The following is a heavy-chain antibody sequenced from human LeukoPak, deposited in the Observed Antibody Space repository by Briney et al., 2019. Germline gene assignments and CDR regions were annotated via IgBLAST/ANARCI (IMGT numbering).Heavy chain of an antibody. CDR1: GFTFSDYG. CDR3: AKDREQQLVWYYFDY. Sequence: GGSLRLSCAASGFTFSDYGMHWVRQAPGKGLEWVAVISYDGSNKYYADSVKGRFTISRDNSKNTLYLQMNSLRAEDTAVYYCAKDREQQLVWYYFDYWGQGTLVTVSS. J-gene: IGHJ4*02. D-gene: IGHD6-13*01. V-gene: IGHV3-30*18. CDR2: ISYDGSNK.